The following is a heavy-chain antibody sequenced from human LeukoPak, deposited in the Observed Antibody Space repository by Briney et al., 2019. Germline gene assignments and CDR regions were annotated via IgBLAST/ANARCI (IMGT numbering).Heavy chain of an antibody. CDR3: ARDSGNCGGDCFSSVDYFDF. J-gene: IGHJ4*02. CDR2: IYYSGTT. D-gene: IGHD2-21*01. V-gene: IGHV4-59*01. Sequence: SETLSLTCTVSGASISTYYWSWIRQSPGKGLEWIGYIYYSGTTNYNPSLKSRVTISVDTSKNQFSLKVSSVTAADTAVYYCARDSGNCGGDCFSSVDYFDFWGQGTLVTVSS. CDR1: GASISTYY.